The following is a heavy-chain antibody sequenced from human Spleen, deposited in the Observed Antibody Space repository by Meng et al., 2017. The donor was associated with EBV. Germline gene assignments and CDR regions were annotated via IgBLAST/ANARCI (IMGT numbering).Heavy chain of an antibody. Sequence: QVQLQESGRGLVKPSGTSSLPCAVSGGSISSSNWWNWVRQAPGKGLEWIGEIYHSGSTSYNPSLESRVTISIDKSKNQVSLKLTSVTAADTAVYYCAQRERWGLDPWGQGTLVTVSS. CDR1: GGSISSSNW. V-gene: IGHV4-4*02. D-gene: IGHD3-16*01. CDR3: AQRERWGLDP. J-gene: IGHJ5*02. CDR2: IYHSGST.